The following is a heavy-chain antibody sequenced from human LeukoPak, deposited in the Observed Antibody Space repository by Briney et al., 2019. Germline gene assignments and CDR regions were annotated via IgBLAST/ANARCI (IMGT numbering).Heavy chain of an antibody. CDR3: ARAPWVSGMDV. J-gene: IGHJ4*02. D-gene: IGHD6-13*01. V-gene: IGHV4-31*03. Sequence: PSETLSLTCTVSGGSISSGGYYWSWIRQHPGKGLEWIGYIYYSGSTYYNPSLKGRVTIPVDTSKNQFSLKLSSVTAADTAVYYCARAPWVSGMDVWGQGTLVTVSS. CDR1: GGSISSGGYY. CDR2: IYYSGST.